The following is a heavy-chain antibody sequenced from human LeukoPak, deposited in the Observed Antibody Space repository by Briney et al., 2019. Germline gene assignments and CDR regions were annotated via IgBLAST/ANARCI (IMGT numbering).Heavy chain of an antibody. D-gene: IGHD5-12*01. Sequence: GGALRLSCAASGFTFSSYSMNWVRQAPGKGLEWVSHITASGTAMFYADSVKGRFTISRDNAKNSLYLQMNSLRDEDTAVYYCAPSGYDAFDIWGQGTMVTVSS. CDR3: APSGYDAFDI. CDR1: GFTFSSYS. CDR2: ITASGTAM. J-gene: IGHJ3*02. V-gene: IGHV3-48*02.